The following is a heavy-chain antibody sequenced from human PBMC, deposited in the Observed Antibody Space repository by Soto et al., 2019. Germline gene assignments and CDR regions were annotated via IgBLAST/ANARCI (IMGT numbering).Heavy chain of an antibody. CDR1: GGSITSGQW. V-gene: IGHV4-4*02. Sequence: SETLSLTCAVSGGSITSGQWWSWVRQPPGKGLEWIGEIYHSGGSNYNPSLKSRVTISVDKSKTQFSLRLSSVTAADTAVYYCARQSFWSGFSSYGMDVWGQGTTVTVSS. D-gene: IGHD3-3*01. CDR3: ARQSFWSGFSSYGMDV. J-gene: IGHJ6*02. CDR2: IYHSGGS.